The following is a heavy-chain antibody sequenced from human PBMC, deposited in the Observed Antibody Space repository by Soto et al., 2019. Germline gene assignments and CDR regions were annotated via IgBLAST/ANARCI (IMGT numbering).Heavy chain of an antibody. CDR3: ASYRGALYFES. J-gene: IGHJ4*02. CDR2: VFYGGT. CDR1: GRSMSSNY. Sequence: LALTCSVSGRSMSSNYWGLIRQSPDKGLEWLGYVFYGGTDYNPSLGGRVSMSVETSKSQFSLKLTSVTVADTAVYYCASYRGALYFESWGPGILVTVSS. V-gene: IGHV4-59*01. D-gene: IGHD3-16*01.